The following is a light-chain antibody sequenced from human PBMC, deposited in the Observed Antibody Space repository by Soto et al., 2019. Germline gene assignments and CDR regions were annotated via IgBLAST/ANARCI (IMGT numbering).Light chain of an antibody. CDR3: QSYDSSLSGSGV. V-gene: IGLV1-40*01. J-gene: IGLJ3*02. Sequence: QSALTQPPSVSGAPGQRVTISCTGSSSSIGAGYDVHWYQQIPGTAPKLLIYGNSNRPSGVPDRFSGSKSGTSASLAITGLQAEDEADYYCQSYDSSLSGSGVFGGGTKLTVL. CDR2: GNS. CDR1: SSSIGAGYD.